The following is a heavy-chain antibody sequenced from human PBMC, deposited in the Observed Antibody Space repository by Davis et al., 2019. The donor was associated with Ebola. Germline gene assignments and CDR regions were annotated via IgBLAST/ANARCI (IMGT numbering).Heavy chain of an antibody. CDR1: GFSFRNYD. J-gene: IGHJ4*02. CDR2: INGNGGST. V-gene: IGHV3-23*01. Sequence: GESLKISCAASGFSFRNYDMSWVRQAPGKGLEWVSGINGNGGSTYYADSVMGRFTISRDNSKNTLYVQMESLRAEDTALYYCARGFYLDNWGQGTLVTVSS. CDR3: ARGFYLDN.